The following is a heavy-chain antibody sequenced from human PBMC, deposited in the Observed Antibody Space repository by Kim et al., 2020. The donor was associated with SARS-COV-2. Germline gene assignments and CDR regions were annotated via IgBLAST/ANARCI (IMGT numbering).Heavy chain of an antibody. J-gene: IGHJ4*02. CDR3: ARGLLPNYRSITFPPDY. V-gene: IGHV3-30*04. CDR1: GFTFSSYA. D-gene: IGHD3-16*01. Sequence: GGSLRLSCAASGFTFSSYAMHWVRQAPGKGLEWVAVISYDGSNKYYVDSVKGRFTISRDNSKNTLYLQMNSLRAEDTAVYYCARGLLPNYRSITFPPDYWGQGTLVTVSS. CDR2: ISYDGSNK.